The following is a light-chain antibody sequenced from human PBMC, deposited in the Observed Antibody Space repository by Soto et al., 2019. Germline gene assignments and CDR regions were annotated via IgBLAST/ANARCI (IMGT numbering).Light chain of an antibody. J-gene: IGKJ5*01. CDR3: QQGSNWFT. V-gene: IGKV3-11*01. Sequence: EIVLTQSPATLSLSPGETATLSCRASQSVNRYLAWYQQKPGQAPRLLIYDASNSAAGIPARFSGSGSGTDLTLTISSLEPEDFAVYYCQQGSNWFTFGQGTRLEIK. CDR2: DAS. CDR1: QSVNRY.